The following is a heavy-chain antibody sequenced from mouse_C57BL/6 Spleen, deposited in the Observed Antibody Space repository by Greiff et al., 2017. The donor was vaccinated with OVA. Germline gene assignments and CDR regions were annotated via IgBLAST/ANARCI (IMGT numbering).Heavy chain of an antibody. Sequence: QVQLQQPGAELVMPGASVKLSCKASGYTFTSYWMHWVKQRPGQGLEWIGEIDPSDSYINYNQKFKGKSTLPVDKSSSTAYLQLSSLTSEDSAVYSGAKSITTVPLDYWGQGTTLTVSS. CDR1: GYTFTSYW. J-gene: IGHJ2*01. CDR3: AKSITTVPLDY. V-gene: IGHV1-69*01. D-gene: IGHD1-1*01. CDR2: IDPSDSYI.